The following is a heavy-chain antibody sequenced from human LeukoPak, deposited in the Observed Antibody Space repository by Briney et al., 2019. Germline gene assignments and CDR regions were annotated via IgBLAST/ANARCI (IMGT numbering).Heavy chain of an antibody. Sequence: GGSLRLSSSASGFTFSSYWMHWVRQAPGKGLVWVSRINSDGSSTSYADSVKGRFTISRDNAKNTLYLQMNSLRAEDTAVYYCARAPRGGSGYYESWGQGTLVTVSS. CDR3: ARAPRGGSGYYES. CDR1: GFTFSSYW. J-gene: IGHJ4*02. CDR2: INSDGSST. V-gene: IGHV3-74*01. D-gene: IGHD3-22*01.